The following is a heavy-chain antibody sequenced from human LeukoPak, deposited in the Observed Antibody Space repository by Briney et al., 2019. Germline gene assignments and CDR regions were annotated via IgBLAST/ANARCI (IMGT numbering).Heavy chain of an antibody. CDR3: ARGGAQQVAGNFQF. V-gene: IGHV1-69*16. CDR1: GYTFSDYR. D-gene: IGHD6-13*01. CDR2: TIPILGTP. J-gene: IGHJ1*01. Sequence: ASVKVSCKVSGYTFSDYRIFWVRQAPGQGFEWMGGTIPILGTPNNAKKFQDRVTITTDQSTQTSYMELRGLTPDDTAVYYCARGGAQQVAGNFQFWGQGTLVTVSA.